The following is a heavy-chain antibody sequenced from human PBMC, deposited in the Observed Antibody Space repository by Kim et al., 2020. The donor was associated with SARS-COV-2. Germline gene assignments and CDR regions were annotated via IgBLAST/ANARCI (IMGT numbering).Heavy chain of an antibody. V-gene: IGHV4-34*01. CDR3: ARVGYSSSSHWYFDL. D-gene: IGHD6-6*01. Sequence: PTLKSRVTISVDTSKTQFSLTLSSVPAADTAVYYCARVGYSSSSHWYFDLWGRGTLVTVSS. J-gene: IGHJ2*01.